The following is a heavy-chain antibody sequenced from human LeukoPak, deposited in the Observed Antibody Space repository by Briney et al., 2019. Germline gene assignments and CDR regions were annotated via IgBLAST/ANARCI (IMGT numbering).Heavy chain of an antibody. D-gene: IGHD6-13*01. V-gene: IGHV3-74*01. CDR3: ARDLGAAGTARDAFDI. CDR1: GFTFSSYW. CDR2: INTDGSST. Sequence: GGSLRLSCAASGFTFSSYWMHWVRQAPGKGLVWVSRINTDGSSTSYADSVKGRFTISRDNAKNTLYLQMNSLRAKDTAVYYCARDLGAAGTARDAFDIWGQGTMVTVSS. J-gene: IGHJ3*02.